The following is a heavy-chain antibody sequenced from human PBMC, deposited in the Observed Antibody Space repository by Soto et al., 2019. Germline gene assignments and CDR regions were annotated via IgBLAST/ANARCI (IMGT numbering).Heavy chain of an antibody. Sequence: QVQLQESGPGLVKPSETLSLTCTISGGSISSYYWSWIRQPPGKGLEWIGYIYYRGSTNYNPSLKCRVTITVDTSKNQFSLKLSSVTAADTAVYYCARAFFPYYDYVWGRYRRGDWYFDLWGRGTLVTVSS. J-gene: IGHJ2*01. V-gene: IGHV4-59*01. CDR3: ARAFFPYYDYVWGRYRRGDWYFDL. CDR1: GGSISSYY. CDR2: IYYRGST. D-gene: IGHD3-16*02.